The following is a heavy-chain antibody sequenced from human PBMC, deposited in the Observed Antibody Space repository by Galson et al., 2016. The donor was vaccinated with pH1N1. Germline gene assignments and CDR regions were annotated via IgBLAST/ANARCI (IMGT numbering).Heavy chain of an antibody. CDR1: GFSLSTSGMC. V-gene: IGHV2-70*01. Sequence: PALVKPTQTLTLTCTFSGFSLSTSGMCVSWIRQPPGKALEWLALIDWDDNKYYSTSLKTRLTISKDTSKNQVVLTMTNMVPVDTATYYCARNLYGDYSHYFDYWGQGTLVTVSS. D-gene: IGHD4-17*01. CDR3: ARNLYGDYSHYFDY. J-gene: IGHJ4*02. CDR2: IDWDDNK.